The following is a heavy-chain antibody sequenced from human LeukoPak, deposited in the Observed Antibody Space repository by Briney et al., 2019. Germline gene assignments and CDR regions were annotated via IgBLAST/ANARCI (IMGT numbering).Heavy chain of an antibody. J-gene: IGHJ6*03. CDR1: GFTFDDYG. Sequence: PGGSLRLSCAASGFTFDDYGMNWVRQAPGKGLEWVSGINWNGGSTGYADSVKGRFTISRDNAKNSQYLQMNSLRAEDTALYYCARDRGGIGYYMDVWGKGTTVTVSS. CDR3: ARDRGGIGYYMDV. D-gene: IGHD3-16*02. CDR2: INWNGGST. V-gene: IGHV3-20*04.